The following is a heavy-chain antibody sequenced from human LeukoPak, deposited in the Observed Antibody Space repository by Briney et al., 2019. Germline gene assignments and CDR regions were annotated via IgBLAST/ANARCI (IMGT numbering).Heavy chain of an antibody. CDR2: IRYDGSNK. V-gene: IGHV3-30*02. D-gene: IGHD3-3*01. Sequence: PGGSLRRSCAASGFTFSSYGMHWVRQAPGKGLDGVAFIRYDGSNKYYADSVKGRFTISRDNSKNTLYLQMNSLRAEDTAVYYCAKDYKDDFWSGYPDFDYWGQGTLVTVSS. J-gene: IGHJ4*02. CDR1: GFTFSSYG. CDR3: AKDYKDDFWSGYPDFDY.